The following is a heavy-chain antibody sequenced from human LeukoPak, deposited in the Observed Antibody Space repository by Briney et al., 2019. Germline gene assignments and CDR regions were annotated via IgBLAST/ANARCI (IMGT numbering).Heavy chain of an antibody. CDR3: ATRNCSSTSCYGGWRYYYYYMDV. CDR1: GGSFSGYY. Sequence: SETLSLTCAVYGGSFSGYYWGWIRQPPGKGLEWIGCIYHSGSTYYNPSLKRRVTISVDTSKNQFSLKLSSVTAADTAVYYCATRNCSSTSCYGGWRYYYYYMDVWGKGTTVTVSS. V-gene: IGHV4-38-2*01. CDR2: IYHSGST. D-gene: IGHD2-2*01. J-gene: IGHJ6*03.